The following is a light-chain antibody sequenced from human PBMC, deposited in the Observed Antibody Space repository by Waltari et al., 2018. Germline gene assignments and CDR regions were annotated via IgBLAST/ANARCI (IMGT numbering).Light chain of an antibody. Sequence: EIVITQSLATLSVFPGERATLSCRSSQSIRSNLACYHHKPGQAPRLLIYGSSTRATGIPARFSGSGSGTEFTLTISSLQSEDFAVYFCQQYDNWLGTFGQGTKVEIK. CDR2: GSS. J-gene: IGKJ1*01. CDR1: QSIRSN. CDR3: QQYDNWLGT. V-gene: IGKV3-15*01.